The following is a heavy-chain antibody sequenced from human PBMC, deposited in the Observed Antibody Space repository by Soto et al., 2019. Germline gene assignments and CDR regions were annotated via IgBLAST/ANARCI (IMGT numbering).Heavy chain of an antibody. D-gene: IGHD1-26*01. CDR1: GGTFSTYS. CDR3: ASSSGNNYGVGTNYYFDY. V-gene: IGHV1-69*06. CDR2: IIPIFGTA. Sequence: QVQLVQSGAEVKKPGSSVKVSCKTSGGTFSTYSIVWVRQAPGEGLEWMGGIIPIFGTANYEQKYQDRVKITADKSTNTAFMELSSVKSEETAMYYCASSSGNNYGVGTNYYFDYWGQGTLVTVSS. J-gene: IGHJ4*02.